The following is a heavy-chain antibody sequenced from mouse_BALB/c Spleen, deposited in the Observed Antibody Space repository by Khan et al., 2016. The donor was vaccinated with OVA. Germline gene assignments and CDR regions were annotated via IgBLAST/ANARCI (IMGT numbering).Heavy chain of an antibody. CDR1: EYAFTDYL. Sequence: QVRLQQPGAELVRPGTSVQVSCKASEYAFTDYLIEWLKQRPGQGLEWIGVINPGSGDITYNENFMDKATLTADKSSSTAYMQLTSLTSDDSAVYFCAGSCYGFCAYWGRGTLVTVSA. CDR2: INPGSGDI. J-gene: IGHJ3*01. V-gene: IGHV1-54*03. D-gene: IGHD1-1*01. CDR3: AGSCYGFCAY.